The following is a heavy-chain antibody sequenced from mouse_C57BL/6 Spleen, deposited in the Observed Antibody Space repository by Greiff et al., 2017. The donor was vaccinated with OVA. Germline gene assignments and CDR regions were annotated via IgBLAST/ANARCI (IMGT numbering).Heavy chain of an antibody. Sequence: QVQLQQSGAELVMPGASVKLSCKASGYTFTSYWMHWVKQRPGQGLEWIGEIDPSDSYTNYNQKFKGKSTLTVDKSSSTAYMQLSSLTSEDSAVYYCARDGSSHYYFDYWGQGTTLTVSS. CDR1: GYTFTSYW. V-gene: IGHV1-69*01. J-gene: IGHJ2*01. CDR2: IDPSDSYT. D-gene: IGHD1-1*01. CDR3: ARDGSSHYYFDY.